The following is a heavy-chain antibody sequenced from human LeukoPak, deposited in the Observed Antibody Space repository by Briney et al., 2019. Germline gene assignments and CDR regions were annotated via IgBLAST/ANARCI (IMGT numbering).Heavy chain of an antibody. CDR1: GGSISSSSYY. CDR3: ARSVFPYYSGSGSPYNVDVRRNSCFDF. V-gene: IGHV4-39*07. D-gene: IGHD3-10*01. CDR2: IYYSGST. J-gene: IGHJ4*02. Sequence: SETLSLTCTVSGGSISSSSYYWGWIRQPPGKGLEWIGSIYYSGSTYYNPSLKSRVTISVDTSKNQFSLKLSSVTAADTAVYYCARSVFPYYSGSGSPYNVDVRRNSCFDFWGQGTLVTVSS.